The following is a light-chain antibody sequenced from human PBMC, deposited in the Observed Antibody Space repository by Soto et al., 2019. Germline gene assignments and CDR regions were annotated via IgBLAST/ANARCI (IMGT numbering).Light chain of an antibody. Sequence: AIQMTQSPSFLSASIGDRVTITGRASQGIRDDLGWYRQRPGKAHELLIFAASSLQGGVPSRFSGSGSGPDFPHAISSLQREDCATYFCLQDYTYPWTFGQGTKVEVE. CDR1: QGIRDD. J-gene: IGKJ1*01. V-gene: IGKV1-6*01. CDR2: AAS. CDR3: LQDYTYPWT.